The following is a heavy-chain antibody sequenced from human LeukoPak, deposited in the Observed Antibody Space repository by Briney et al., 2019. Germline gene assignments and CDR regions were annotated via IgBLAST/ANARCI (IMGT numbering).Heavy chain of an antibody. Sequence: GGSLRLSCAASGFTFSSYWMHWVRQAPGMGLVWVSRINSDGSSTSYADSVKGRFTISRDNAKNMLYLQMNSLRAEDTAVYYCARTAMVTYYYGMDVWGQGTTVTVSS. J-gene: IGHJ6*02. CDR2: INSDGSST. CDR1: GFTFSSYW. D-gene: IGHD5-18*01. V-gene: IGHV3-74*01. CDR3: ARTAMVTYYYGMDV.